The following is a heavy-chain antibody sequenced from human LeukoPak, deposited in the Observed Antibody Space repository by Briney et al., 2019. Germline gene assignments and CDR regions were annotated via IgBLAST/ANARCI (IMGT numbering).Heavy chain of an antibody. CDR3: ARDPPVRGGSYFTLFDY. Sequence: GGSLRISCAASGFTVSSNYMSWVRQAPGKGLEWVSVIYSGGSTYYADSVKGRFTISRDNSKNTLYLQMNSLRAEDTAVYYCARDPPVRGGSYFTLFDYWGQGTLVTVSS. J-gene: IGHJ4*02. V-gene: IGHV3-53*01. D-gene: IGHD3-10*01. CDR2: IYSGGST. CDR1: GFTVSSNY.